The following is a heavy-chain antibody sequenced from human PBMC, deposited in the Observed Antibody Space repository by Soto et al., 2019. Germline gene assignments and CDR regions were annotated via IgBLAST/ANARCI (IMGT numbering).Heavy chain of an antibody. J-gene: IGHJ3*02. CDR3: AKAVSYYDSSGYYSRGAFDI. V-gene: IGHV4-59*01. Sequence: SETLSLTCTVSGGSISSYYWSWIRQPPGKGLEWIGYIYYSGSTNYNPSLKSRVTISVDTSKNQFSLKLSSVTAADTAVYYCAKAVSYYDSSGYYSRGAFDIWGQGTMVTVSS. D-gene: IGHD3-22*01. CDR1: GGSISSYY. CDR2: IYYSGST.